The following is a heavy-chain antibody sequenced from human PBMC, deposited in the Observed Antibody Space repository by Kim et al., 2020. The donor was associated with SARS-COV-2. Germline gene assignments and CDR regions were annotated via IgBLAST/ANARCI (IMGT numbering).Heavy chain of an antibody. CDR2: IWYDGSNK. V-gene: IGHV3-33*01. CDR1: GFTFSSYG. CDR3: AREETTVTSKGSDYYFDY. J-gene: IGHJ4*02. Sequence: GGSLRLSCAASGFTFSSYGMHWVRQAPGKGLEWVAVIWYDGSNKYYADSVKGRFTISRDNSKNTLYLQMNSLRAEDTAVYYCAREETTVTSKGSDYYFDYWGQGTLVTVSS. D-gene: IGHD4-17*01.